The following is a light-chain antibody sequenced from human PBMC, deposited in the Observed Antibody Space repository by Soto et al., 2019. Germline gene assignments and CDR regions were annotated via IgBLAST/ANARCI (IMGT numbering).Light chain of an antibody. CDR2: DAS. CDR3: QQYENYWT. J-gene: IGKJ1*01. CDR1: QTISSW. V-gene: IGKV1-5*01. Sequence: DIQMPQSPFTLSASVGDRVTITCRASQTISSWLAWYQQIPGKAPKLLIYDASNLESGVPSRFSGSGSGTEFTLPISSLQPEDFAVYYCQQYENYWTFGQGTKVEIK.